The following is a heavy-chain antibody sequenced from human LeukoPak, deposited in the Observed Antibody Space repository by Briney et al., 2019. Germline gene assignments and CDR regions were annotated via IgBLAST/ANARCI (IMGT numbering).Heavy chain of an antibody. CDR2: IFYRGIT. CDR3: ARLFDS. J-gene: IGHJ4*02. Sequence: WETLSLTCTVSGGSISGSTYFWAWVRQPPGKGLEWIGKIFYRGITYYSPSLQSRVTMSADPSKNQFSLMLTSVTAADTALYYCARLFDSWGQGIQVTVSS. V-gene: IGHV4-39*01. CDR1: GGSISGSTYF.